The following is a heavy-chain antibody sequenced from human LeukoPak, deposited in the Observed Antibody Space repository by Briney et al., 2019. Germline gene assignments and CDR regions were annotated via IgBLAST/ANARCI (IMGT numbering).Heavy chain of an antibody. V-gene: IGHV3-23*01. Sequence: GGSLRLSCAASGFTFSSYAMSWVRQAPGKGLEWVSAISGSGGSTYYADSVKGRFTISRDNSKNTLYLQMNSLRAEDTAVYYCAKGELRWLQLCYFDYWGQGTLVTVSS. CDR1: GFTFSSYA. CDR2: ISGSGGST. J-gene: IGHJ4*02. CDR3: AKGELRWLQLCYFDY. D-gene: IGHD5-24*01.